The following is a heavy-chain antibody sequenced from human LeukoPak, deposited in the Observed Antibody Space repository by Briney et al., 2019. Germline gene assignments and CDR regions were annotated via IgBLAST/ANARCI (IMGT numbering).Heavy chain of an antibody. CDR2: LHADGIER. CDR3: ARGGYSFDY. J-gene: IGHJ4*02. V-gene: IGHV3-7*01. Sequence: QTGGSLRLSCAASGFTLSGYWMSWARQAPGKGLEWVARLHADGIERYYVDPVKGRFTISRDNAKNSLHLQMYSLRLDDTAVYYCARGGYSFDYLGQGTLVTVSS. CDR1: GFTLSGYW. D-gene: IGHD5-12*01.